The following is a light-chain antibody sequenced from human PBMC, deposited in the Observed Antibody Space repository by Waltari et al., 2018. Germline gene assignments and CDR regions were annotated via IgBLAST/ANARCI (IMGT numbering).Light chain of an antibody. CDR3: SSYTSSNNLG. CDR2: AVT. Sequence: QSALTQPASMSGSPGQSITISCTGTSSDVGGYNYVSWYQQHPGKAPKLMIYAVTNRPSGVSNRFSGSKSGNTASLTISGLQAEDEADYYCSSYTSSNNLGFGTGTKVTVL. J-gene: IGLJ1*01. CDR1: SSDVGGYNY. V-gene: IGLV2-14*03.